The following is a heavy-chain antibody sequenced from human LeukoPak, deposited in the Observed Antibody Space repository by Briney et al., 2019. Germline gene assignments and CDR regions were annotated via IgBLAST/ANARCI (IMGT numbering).Heavy chain of an antibody. Sequence: EXXSLTXTVSGGSISSYYWSWIRQPPGKGLEWXXXIXXSGSTNYNPSLKSRVTISVDTSKNQFSLKLSSVTAADTAVYYCARVGEWEWRGYCSGGSCYPYYFDYWGQGTLVTVSS. CDR1: GGSISSYY. D-gene: IGHD2-15*01. CDR2: IXXSGST. J-gene: IGHJ4*02. V-gene: IGHV4-59*01. CDR3: ARVGEWEWRGYCSGGSCYPYYFDY.